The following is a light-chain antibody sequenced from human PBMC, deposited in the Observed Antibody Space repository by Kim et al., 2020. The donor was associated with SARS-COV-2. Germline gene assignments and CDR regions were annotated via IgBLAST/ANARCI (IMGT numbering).Light chain of an antibody. Sequence: ASVGDRVTITCRASQDIANSLAWYQQKPGKVPPLLIYAASTLQSGVPSRFSGSGSGTEFTLTIGSLQAEDVATYYCQQYNSAPWTFGPGTKVDIK. CDR3: QQYNSAPWT. CDR2: AAS. V-gene: IGKV1-27*01. J-gene: IGKJ1*01. CDR1: QDIANS.